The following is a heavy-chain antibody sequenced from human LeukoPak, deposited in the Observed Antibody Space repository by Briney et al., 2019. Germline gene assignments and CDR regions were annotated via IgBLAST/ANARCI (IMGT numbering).Heavy chain of an antibody. V-gene: IGHV4-39*01. CDR2: IYYSGST. CDR3: ATRQKYYDILTGSDY. Sequence: PSETLSLTCTVSGGSISSSSYYWGWIRQPPGKGLEWIGSIYYSGSTYYNPSLKSRVTISVDTSKNQFSLKLSSVTAADTAVYYCATRQKYYDILTGSDYWGQGTLVTVSS. D-gene: IGHD3-9*01. J-gene: IGHJ4*02. CDR1: GGSISSSSYY.